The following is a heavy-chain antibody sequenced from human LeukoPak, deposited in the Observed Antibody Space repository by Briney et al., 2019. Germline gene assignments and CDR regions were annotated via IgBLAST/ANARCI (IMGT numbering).Heavy chain of an antibody. J-gene: IGHJ6*03. CDR3: ARVRSSGWYYYYMDV. D-gene: IGHD6-19*01. V-gene: IGHV1-8*01. CDR2: MNPNSGNT. Sequence: ASVKVSCKASGYKFTTHVINWVRQATGQGLEWVGWMNPNSGNTGYAQKFQGRVTMTRNTSISTAYMELSSLRSEDTAVYYCARVRSSGWYYYYMDVWGKGTTVTISS. CDR1: GYKFTTHV.